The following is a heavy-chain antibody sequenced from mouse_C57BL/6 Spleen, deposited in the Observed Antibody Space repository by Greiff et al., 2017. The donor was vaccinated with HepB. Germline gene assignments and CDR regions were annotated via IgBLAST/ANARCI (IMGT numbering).Heavy chain of an antibody. V-gene: IGHV1-15*01. Sequence: VKLQESGAELVRPGASVTLSCKASGYTFTDYEMHWVKQTPVHGLEWIGAIDPETGGTAYNQKFKGKAILTADKSSSTAYMELRSLTSEDSAVYYCTTQAYWGQGTLVTVSA. CDR2: IDPETGGT. CDR3: TTQAY. J-gene: IGHJ3*01. CDR1: GYTFTDYE.